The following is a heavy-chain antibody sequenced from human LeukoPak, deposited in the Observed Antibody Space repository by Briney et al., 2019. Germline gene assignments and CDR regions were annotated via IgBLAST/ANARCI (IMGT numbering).Heavy chain of an antibody. CDR3: ATISPTIDY. V-gene: IGHV3-74*01. D-gene: IGHD2-21*01. CDR1: EFSFRNYY. CDR2: INSDGSST. Sequence: GGSLRLSCAVSEFSFRNYYMHWVRQAPGKGLVCVSRINSDGSSTTYADSVKGRFTISRDNAKNTLYLQMNSLRAEDTAVYYCATISPTIDYWGQGTLVTVSS. J-gene: IGHJ4*02.